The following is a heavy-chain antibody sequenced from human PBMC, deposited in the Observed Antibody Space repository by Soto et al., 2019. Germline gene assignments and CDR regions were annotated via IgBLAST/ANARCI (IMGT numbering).Heavy chain of an antibody. D-gene: IGHD6-6*01. V-gene: IGHV5-10-1*01. CDR3: ARPSARPGYYYAMDV. CDR1: GYSFTSYW. CDR2: IDPSDSYT. J-gene: IGHJ6*02. Sequence: GESLKISCKGSGYSFTSYWISWVRQMPGKGLEWMGRIDPSDSYTNYSPSFRGHVTISADKSISTAYLQWSSLKASDTAMYYCARPSARPGYYYAMDVWGQGTTVTVSS.